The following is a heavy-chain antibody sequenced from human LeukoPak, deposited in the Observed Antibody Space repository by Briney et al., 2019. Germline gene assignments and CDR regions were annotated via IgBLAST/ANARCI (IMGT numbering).Heavy chain of an antibody. Sequence: SETLSLTCTVSGGSIGSYYWSWIRQPPGKGLEWIGYIYYSGGTNYNPSLKSRVTISVDTSKNQFSLKLSSVTAADTAVYYCARDREGSGWALDYWGQGTLVTVSS. V-gene: IGHV4-59*12. D-gene: IGHD6-19*01. CDR3: ARDREGSGWALDY. J-gene: IGHJ4*02. CDR1: GGSIGSYY. CDR2: IYYSGGT.